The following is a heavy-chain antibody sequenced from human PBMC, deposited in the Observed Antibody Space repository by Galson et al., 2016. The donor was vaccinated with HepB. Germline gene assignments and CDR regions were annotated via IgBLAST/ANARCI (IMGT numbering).Heavy chain of an antibody. Sequence: SETLSLTCAVYGGSFSGYYWSWIRQPPGKGLEWIGEISHRGSTNYNPSLKSRVTISVDTSKNQFSLKLTAVTAADTAVYFCARETVVVVVSATFGHWFDPWGQGTLVTVSS. CDR3: ARETVVVVVSATFGHWFDP. J-gene: IGHJ5*02. V-gene: IGHV4-34*01. D-gene: IGHD2-2*01. CDR2: ISHRGST. CDR1: GGSFSGYY.